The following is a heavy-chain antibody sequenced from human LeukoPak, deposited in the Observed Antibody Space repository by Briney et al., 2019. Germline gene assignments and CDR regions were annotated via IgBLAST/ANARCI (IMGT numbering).Heavy chain of an antibody. Sequence: ASVKVSCKASGYTFTSYDINWLRQATGQGLEWMGWMNPNSGNTGYAQKFRGRVTMTRNTSMSTAYMELSSLRSGDTAVYYCAIRTPVDIVATLGERVKKGLDYWGQGTLVTVSS. CDR2: MNPNSGNT. D-gene: IGHD5-12*01. CDR3: AIRTPVDIVATLGERVKKGLDY. CDR1: GYTFTSYD. V-gene: IGHV1-8*01. J-gene: IGHJ4*02.